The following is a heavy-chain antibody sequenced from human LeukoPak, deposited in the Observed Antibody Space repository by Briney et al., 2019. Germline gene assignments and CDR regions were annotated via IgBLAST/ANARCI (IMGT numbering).Heavy chain of an antibody. CDR3: ARGGPYGSGARDY. V-gene: IGHV3-7*03. CDR2: IKEDGSEK. J-gene: IGHJ4*02. Sequence: HPGGSLRLSCAASGFTFSSYGMLWVRQAPGKGLEWVANIKEDGSEKYYVGSVKGRFTISRDNAKNSLYLQMNSLRAEDTAVYYCARGGPYGSGARDYWGQGTLVTVSS. CDR1: GFTFSSYG. D-gene: IGHD3-10*01.